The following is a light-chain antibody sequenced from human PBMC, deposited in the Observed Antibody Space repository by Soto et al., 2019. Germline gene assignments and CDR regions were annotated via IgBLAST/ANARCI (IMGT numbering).Light chain of an antibody. CDR2: AAS. CDR1: QGIRID. CDR3: LQHNTYPQT. V-gene: IGKV1-17*01. Sequence: DIQMTQSPSSLSASVGDRVTITCRASQGIRIDLGWYQQKPGKAPKRLIYAASSLQSGVPSRFSGSGSGTEFTLTISSLQPEDFATYYRLQHNTYPQTFGQGTKVDIK. J-gene: IGKJ1*01.